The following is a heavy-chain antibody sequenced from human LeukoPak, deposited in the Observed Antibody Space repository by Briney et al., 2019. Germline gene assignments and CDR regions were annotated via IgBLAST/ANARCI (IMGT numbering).Heavy chain of an antibody. CDR3: ARRGWKLRLDAFDI. D-gene: IGHD5-18*01. CDR2: IYYSGST. CDR1: GGSISSYY. V-gene: IGHV4-59*08. J-gene: IGHJ3*02. Sequence: PSETLSLTCTVSGGSISSYYWSWIRQPPGKGLEWIGYIYYSGSTNYNPSLKSRVTISVDTSKNQFSLKLSSVTAADTAVYYCARRGWKLRLDAFDIWGQGTMVTVSS.